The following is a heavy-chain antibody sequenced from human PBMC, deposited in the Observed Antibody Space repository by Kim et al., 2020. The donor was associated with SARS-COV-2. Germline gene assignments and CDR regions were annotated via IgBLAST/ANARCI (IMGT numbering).Heavy chain of an antibody. CDR2: IYWDDDK. V-gene: IGHV2-5*02. CDR1: GFSLSTSGVG. J-gene: IGHJ4*02. Sequence: SGPTLVNPTQTLTLTCTFSGFSLSTSGVGVGWIRQPPGKALEWLALIYWDDDKRYSPSLKSRLTITKDTSKNQVVLTMTNMDPVDTATYYCAHRLSIAVAGTTGFDYWGQGTLVTVSS. D-gene: IGHD6-19*01. CDR3: AHRLSIAVAGTTGFDY.